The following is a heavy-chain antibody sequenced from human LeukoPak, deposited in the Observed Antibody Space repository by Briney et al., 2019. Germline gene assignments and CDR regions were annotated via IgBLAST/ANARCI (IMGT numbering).Heavy chain of an antibody. CDR3: ARDRGVPASPPELYYYYYMDV. Sequence: SVKVSCKASGGTFSSYAISWVRQAPGQGLEWMGGIIPIFGTANYAQKFQGRVTITADESTSTAYMELSSLRSEDTAVYYCARDRGVPASPPELYYYYYMDVWGKGTAVTVSS. J-gene: IGHJ6*03. CDR2: IIPIFGTA. D-gene: IGHD2-2*01. CDR1: GGTFSSYA. V-gene: IGHV1-69*13.